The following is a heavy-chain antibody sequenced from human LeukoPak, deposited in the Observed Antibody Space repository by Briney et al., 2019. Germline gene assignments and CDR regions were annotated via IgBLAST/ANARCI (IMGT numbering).Heavy chain of an antibody. D-gene: IGHD5-24*01. Sequence: SKTLPLTCAVYGGSFSGYYWSWIRQPPGKGLEWIGEINHSGSTNYNPSLKSRVTISVDTSKNQFSLKLSSVTAADTAVYYCARASSRDGYNPVDYWGQGTLVTVSS. CDR2: INHSGST. CDR3: ARASSRDGYNPVDY. J-gene: IGHJ4*02. V-gene: IGHV4-34*01. CDR1: GGSFSGYY.